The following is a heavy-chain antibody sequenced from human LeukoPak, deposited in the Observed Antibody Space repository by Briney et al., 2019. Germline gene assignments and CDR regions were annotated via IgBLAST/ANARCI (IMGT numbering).Heavy chain of an antibody. CDR3: AKWASYCYDSSGYFDY. V-gene: IGHV3-9*01. CDR2: IRWNSGRR. J-gene: IGHJ4*02. D-gene: IGHD3-22*01. CDR1: GFMFDDYA. Sequence: GGSLRLSCAASGFMFDDYAMHWVRQAPGKGLEWVSGIRWNSGRRGYADSVKGRFTISRDNAKNSLYLQMNSLRAEDTALYYCAKWASYCYDSSGYFDYWVQGTLVTVSS.